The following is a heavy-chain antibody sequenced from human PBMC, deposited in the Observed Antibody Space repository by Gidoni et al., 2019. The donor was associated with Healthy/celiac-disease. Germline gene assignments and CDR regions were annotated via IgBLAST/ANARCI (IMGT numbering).Heavy chain of an antibody. CDR1: GYTLTELS. J-gene: IGHJ6*02. CDR3: ATDLTDCSSTSCSGRDGFV. CDR2: FDPEDGET. D-gene: IGHD2-2*01. Sequence: QVQLVQSGAEVKKPGASVKVSCKVSGYTLTELSMHWVRQAPGKGLEWMGGFDPEDGETIYAQKCQGRVTMTEDTSTDTAYMELSSLRSEDTAVYYCATDLTDCSSTSCSGRDGFVWGQGTTVTVSS. V-gene: IGHV1-24*01.